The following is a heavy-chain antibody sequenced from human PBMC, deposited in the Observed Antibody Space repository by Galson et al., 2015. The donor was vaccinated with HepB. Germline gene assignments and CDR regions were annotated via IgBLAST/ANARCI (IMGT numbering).Heavy chain of an antibody. CDR1: GFTFNSYA. CDR3: AKGMGHYYDTSGYPSLDY. J-gene: IGHJ4*02. V-gene: IGHV3-23*01. CDR2: ISGSGSST. D-gene: IGHD3-22*01. Sequence: SLRLSCAASGFTFNSYAMSWVRQAPGKGLEWVSAISGSGSSTYYANSVKGRFTISRDNSKNTLYLQVNSLRTEDTALYYCAKGMGHYYDTSGYPSLDYWGQGTPVTVSS.